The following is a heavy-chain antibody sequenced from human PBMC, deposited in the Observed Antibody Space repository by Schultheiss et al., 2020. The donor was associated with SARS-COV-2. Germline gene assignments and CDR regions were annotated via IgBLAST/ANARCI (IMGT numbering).Heavy chain of an antibody. CDR2: INWNGGST. D-gene: IGHD3-3*01. Sequence: GGSLRLSCAASGFTFDDYGMSWVRQAPGKGLEWVSGINWNGGSTGYADSVKGRFTISRDNSKNTLYLQMNSLRDEDTAVYYCATRALRFLGWLPLDYWGQGTLVTVSS. CDR1: GFTFDDYG. J-gene: IGHJ4*02. V-gene: IGHV3-20*04. CDR3: ATRALRFLGWLPLDY.